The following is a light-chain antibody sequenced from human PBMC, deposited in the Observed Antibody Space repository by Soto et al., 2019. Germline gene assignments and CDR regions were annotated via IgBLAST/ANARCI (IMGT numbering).Light chain of an antibody. CDR1: QSVSSN. Sequence: EIVRTQSPATLSVSPGERATLAGSASQSVSSNLAWYQQKPGQAPRLLIYGASTRTTGIPARFSGSGSGTELPLTISSLQSEDFAVYYCQQYNNWPPPTFGGGTKVEIK. J-gene: IGKJ4*01. V-gene: IGKV3-15*01. CDR2: GAS. CDR3: QQYNNWPPPT.